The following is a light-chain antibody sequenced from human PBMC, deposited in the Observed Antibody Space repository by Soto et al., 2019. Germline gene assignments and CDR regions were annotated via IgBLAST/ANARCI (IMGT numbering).Light chain of an antibody. CDR3: ASYGGRDDMI. J-gene: IGLJ2*01. V-gene: IGLV2-8*01. CDR2: GVT. CDR1: SSDVGGYDR. Sequence: QSVLTQPPSASGSPGQSVTISCTGTSSDVGGYDRVSWFQQHPGKAPKFIIYGVTDRISGVPDRFSGSKSGNTASLTVSGLQAEDEADYYCASYGGRDDMIFGGGTQLTVL.